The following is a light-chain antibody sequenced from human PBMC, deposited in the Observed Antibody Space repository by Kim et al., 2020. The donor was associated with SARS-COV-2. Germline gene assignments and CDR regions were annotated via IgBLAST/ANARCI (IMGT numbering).Light chain of an antibody. V-gene: IGKV3-20*01. J-gene: IGKJ1*01. Sequence: LPGDRATPSCRASQSVSSRCLAWYQQRPGRAPRLLIQDASTRATGIPDRFSGSGSGTDYTLTINRLEPEDFAVYYCQQSGSAPWGFGQGTKVDIK. CDR3: QQSGSAPWG. CDR2: DAS. CDR1: QSVSSRC.